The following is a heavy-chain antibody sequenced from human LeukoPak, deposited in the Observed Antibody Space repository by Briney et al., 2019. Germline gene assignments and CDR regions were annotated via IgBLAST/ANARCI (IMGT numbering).Heavy chain of an antibody. J-gene: IGHJ5*02. CDR1: GYTFANYG. CDR3: ARVHGSRLGYCSSSSCYALDP. D-gene: IGHD2-2*01. Sequence: ASVKVSCKTSGYTFANYGISWVRQAPGQRLEWVGWISGYNDNTNHEQKFQGRVTMTTDTSTSTAYMELKSLRSDDTAVYYCARVHGSRLGYCSSSSCYALDPWGQGTLVTVSS. CDR2: ISGYNDNT. V-gene: IGHV1-18*01.